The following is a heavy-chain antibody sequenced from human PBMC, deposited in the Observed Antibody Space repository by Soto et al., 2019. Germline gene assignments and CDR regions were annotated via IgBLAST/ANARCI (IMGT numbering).Heavy chain of an antibody. D-gene: IGHD3-10*01. CDR2: INHSGST. J-gene: IGHJ5*02. V-gene: IGHV4-34*01. Sequence: QLQQWGAGLLKPSETLSLTCAVYGGSFSGYYWSWIRQPPGKGLEWIGEINHSGSTNYNPSLKSRVTISVDTSKNQFSLKLSSVTAADTAVYYCARGKAYYYGSGSYYKDWFDPWGQGTLVTVSS. CDR1: GGSFSGYY. CDR3: ARGKAYYYGSGSYYKDWFDP.